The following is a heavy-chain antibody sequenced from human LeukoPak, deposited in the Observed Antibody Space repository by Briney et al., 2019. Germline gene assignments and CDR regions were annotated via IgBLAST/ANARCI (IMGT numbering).Heavy chain of an antibody. CDR3: ARIDYGGKEIDY. CDR1: GGSISSDGYY. D-gene: IGHD4-23*01. CDR2: IYYSGST. J-gene: IGHJ4*02. Sequence: SETLSLTCTVSGGSISSDGYYWSWIRQPPGKGLEWIGHIYYSGSTYYNPSLKSRVTISVDTSKNQFSLKLSSVTAADTAVYYCARIDYGGKEIDYWGQGTLVTVSS. V-gene: IGHV4-30-2*01.